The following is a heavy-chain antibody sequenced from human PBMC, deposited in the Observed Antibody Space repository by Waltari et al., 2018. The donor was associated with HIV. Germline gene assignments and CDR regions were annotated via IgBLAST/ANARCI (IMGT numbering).Heavy chain of an antibody. V-gene: IGHV3-11*04. CDR3: TRLRAGQLWLDY. CDR1: GFTFSNSY. CDR2: ISISGGTI. J-gene: IGHJ4*01. Sequence: QVQLVESGGGLVKPGGSLRLSCAASGFTFSNSYMTWIRQAPGKGLEWISYISISGGTIYDADSVKGRFTISRDNTKNSLYLQMNSLRVEDTAVYYCTRLRAGQLWLDYWGHGTLVIVSS. D-gene: IGHD3-10*01.